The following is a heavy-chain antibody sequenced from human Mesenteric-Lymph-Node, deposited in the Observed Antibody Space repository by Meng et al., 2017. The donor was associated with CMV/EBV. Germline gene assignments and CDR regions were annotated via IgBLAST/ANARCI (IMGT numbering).Heavy chain of an antibody. D-gene: IGHD5-18*01. CDR1: GFTFGDNA. Sequence: GESLKISCTASGFTFGDNAMNWVRQAPGKGLEWVSYISTSSSTIYYADSVKGRFTISRDNAKNTLYLQMNSLRAEDTAVYYCARDRGIQLWFSPATSYGMDVWGQGTTVTVSS. J-gene: IGHJ6*02. CDR3: ARDRGIQLWFSPATSYGMDV. CDR2: ISTSSSTI. V-gene: IGHV3-48*04.